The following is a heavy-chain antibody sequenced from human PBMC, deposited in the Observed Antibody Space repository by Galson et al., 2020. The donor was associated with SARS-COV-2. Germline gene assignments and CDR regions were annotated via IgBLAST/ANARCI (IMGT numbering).Heavy chain of an antibody. CDR3: ARAPRNYYDSSGYYHIRSYFDY. Sequence: GGSLRLSCAASGLTFSSYAMHWVRQAPGKGLEWVAVISYDGSNKYYADSVKGRFTISRDNSKNTLYLQMNSLRAEDTAVYYCARAPRNYYDSSGYYHIRSYFDYWGQGTLVTVSS. J-gene: IGHJ4*02. CDR2: ISYDGSNK. CDR1: GLTFSSYA. V-gene: IGHV3-30*01. D-gene: IGHD3-22*01.